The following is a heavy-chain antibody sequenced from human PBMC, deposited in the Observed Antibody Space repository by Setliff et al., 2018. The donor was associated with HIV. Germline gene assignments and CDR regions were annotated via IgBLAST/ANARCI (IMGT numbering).Heavy chain of an antibody. J-gene: IGHJ4*02. CDR3: AKERWGPPVEF. Sequence: GSLRLSCAASGFNFSSHTMNWIRQAPGKGLEWVSSISSTGTYIYYADSMKGRFTISRDNAKNSLYLQMSSLTAEDTGLYYCAKERWGPPVEFRGQGTLVTVSS. CDR2: ISSTGTYI. D-gene: IGHD2-15*01. CDR1: GFNFSSHT. V-gene: IGHV3-21*01.